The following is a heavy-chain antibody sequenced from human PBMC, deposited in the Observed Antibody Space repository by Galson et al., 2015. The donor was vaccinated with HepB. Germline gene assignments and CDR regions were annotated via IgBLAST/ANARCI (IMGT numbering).Heavy chain of an antibody. CDR1: GFSLSTSGMC. CDR3: ARTFFPYYDHDY. J-gene: IGHJ4*02. V-gene: IGHV2-70*11. CDR2: IDWDDDK. Sequence: PALVKPPQTLTLTCTFSGFSLSTSGMCVSWIRQPPGKALEWLARIDWDDDKYYSTSLKTRLTISKDTSKNQVVLTMTNMDPVDTATYYCARTFFPYYDHDYWGQGTLVTVSS. D-gene: IGHD3-22*01.